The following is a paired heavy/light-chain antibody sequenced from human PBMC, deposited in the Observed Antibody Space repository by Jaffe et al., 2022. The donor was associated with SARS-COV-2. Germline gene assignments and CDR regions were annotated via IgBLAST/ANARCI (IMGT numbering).Light chain of an antibody. CDR1: QTIRNY. J-gene: IGKJ2*01. CDR3: QQSYSTPYT. V-gene: IGKV1-39*01. CDR2: AAT. Sequence: DIQMSQSPSSLSASVGDRVTITCRASQTIRNYLNWYQQKPGKAPNLLIYAATSLQSGVPSRFSGSGSATDFTLTISSLQPEDSATYYCQQSYSTPYTFGQGTKLEIK.
Heavy chain of an antibody. J-gene: IGHJ4*02. Sequence: EVQLVESGGGLVQPGGSLRLSCAASGFTFSTYWMHWVRQVSGKGLVWVSRIKSDGSRTTYADSVKGRFTISRDNAKNTLYLQMNSLRAEDTAVYYCARDADSYGYSVLDYRGQGTLVTVSS. CDR1: GFTFSTYW. D-gene: IGHD5-18*01. CDR2: IKSDGSRT. CDR3: ARDADSYGYSVLDY. V-gene: IGHV3-74*01.